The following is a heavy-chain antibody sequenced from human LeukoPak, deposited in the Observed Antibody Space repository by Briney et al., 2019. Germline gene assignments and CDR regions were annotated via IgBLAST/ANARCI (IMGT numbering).Heavy chain of an antibody. CDR2: ISGSGGST. CDR3: ANFGPKVVPAAGNNFDY. CDR1: GFTFISYA. Sequence: GSLRLSFAASGFTFISYAMSWVRQAPGKGLEWVSAISGSGGSTYFADSVKGRFTISRDNSKNTLYLQMNSLRAEDTAVYYCANFGPKVVPAAGNNFDYWGQGTLVTVSS. J-gene: IGHJ4*02. V-gene: IGHV3-23*01. D-gene: IGHD2-2*01.